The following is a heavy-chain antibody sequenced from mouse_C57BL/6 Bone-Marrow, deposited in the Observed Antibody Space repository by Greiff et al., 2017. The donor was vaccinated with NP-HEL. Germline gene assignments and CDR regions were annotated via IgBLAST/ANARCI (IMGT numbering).Heavy chain of an antibody. CDR3: ARYYYGSRGWDFDV. CDR1: GYTFTSYW. CDR2: IDPNSGGT. J-gene: IGHJ1*03. Sequence: QVQLQQPGADLVKPGASVKLSCKASGYTFTSYWMHWVKQRPGRGLEWIGRIDPNSGGTKFNEKFKTKATLTVDKSSSTAYMQLSSLTSEDSAVYYCARYYYGSRGWDFDVWGTGTTVTVSS. V-gene: IGHV1-72*01. D-gene: IGHD1-1*01.